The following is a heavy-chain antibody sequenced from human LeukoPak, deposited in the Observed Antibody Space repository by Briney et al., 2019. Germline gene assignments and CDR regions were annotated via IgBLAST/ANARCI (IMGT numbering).Heavy chain of an antibody. CDR3: ARGIVVVAQLGYYYYYMDV. CDR2: IYTSGST. D-gene: IGHD2-15*01. Sequence: SETLSLTCTVSGGSISSYYWSWIRQPAGKGLEWIGRIYTSGSTNYNPSLKSRVTISVDTSKNQFSLKLSSVTAADTAVYYCARGIVVVAQLGYYYYYMDVWGKGTTVTISS. J-gene: IGHJ6*03. CDR1: GGSISSYY. V-gene: IGHV4-4*07.